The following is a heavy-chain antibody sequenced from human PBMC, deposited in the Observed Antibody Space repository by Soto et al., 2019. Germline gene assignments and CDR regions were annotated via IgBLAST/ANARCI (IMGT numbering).Heavy chain of an antibody. D-gene: IGHD3-3*01. Sequence: EVQLLESGGGLVQPGGSLRLSCAASGFTFSSYAMSWVRQAPGKGLEWVSAISGSGGSTYYADSVKGRFTISRDNSKNTLYLQMNSLRAEDTAVYYCASSLTYYDFWSGYYTGIQSDKNWFDPWGQGTLVTVSS. V-gene: IGHV3-23*01. CDR1: GFTFSSYA. CDR3: ASSLTYYDFWSGYYTGIQSDKNWFDP. CDR2: ISGSGGST. J-gene: IGHJ5*02.